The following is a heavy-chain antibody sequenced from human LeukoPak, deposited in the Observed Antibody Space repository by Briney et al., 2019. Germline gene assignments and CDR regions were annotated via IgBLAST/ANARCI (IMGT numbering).Heavy chain of an antibody. J-gene: IGHJ6*02. CDR3: ARDAPIRRRYYYGMDV. Sequence: SETLSLTCAVYDGSFSGYYWSWIRQPPGKGLEWMGEINHSGSTNYNPSLKSRVTISVDTSKNQFSLKLSSVTAADTAVYYCARDAPIRRRYYYGMDVWGQGTTVTVSS. V-gene: IGHV4-34*01. CDR1: DGSFSGYY. CDR2: INHSGST.